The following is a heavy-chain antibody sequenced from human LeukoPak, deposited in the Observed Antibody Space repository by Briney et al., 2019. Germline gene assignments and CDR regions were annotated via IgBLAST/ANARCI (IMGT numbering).Heavy chain of an antibody. D-gene: IGHD2-15*01. CDR1: GFTLRIYW. J-gene: IGHJ4*02. CDR3: VRSNGWTPDY. CDR2: IKQDGSEK. Sequence: GGSLTLSCGAWGFTLRIYWMKGVRQAPGKGREGVAIIKQDGSEKLHVDSVKGRFNISRDNAKTSLFLQMNSLRVEDTSVYYCVRSNGWTPDYWGQGTLVTVSS. V-gene: IGHV3-7*01.